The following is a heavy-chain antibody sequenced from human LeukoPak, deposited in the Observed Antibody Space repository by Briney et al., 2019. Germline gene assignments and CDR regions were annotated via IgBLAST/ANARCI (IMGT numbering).Heavy chain of an antibody. CDR2: IYYSGST. V-gene: IGHV4-31*03. CDR3: ARQLTTKINFDY. D-gene: IGHD5-24*01. J-gene: IGHJ4*02. Sequence: PSQTLSLTCTVSGGPISSGGYYWNWIRQHPGKGLEWIGYIYYSGSTYYNPSLKSRVTISVDTSKNQFSLKLSSVTAADTAVYYCARQLTTKINFDYWGQGTLVAVSS. CDR1: GGPISSGGYY.